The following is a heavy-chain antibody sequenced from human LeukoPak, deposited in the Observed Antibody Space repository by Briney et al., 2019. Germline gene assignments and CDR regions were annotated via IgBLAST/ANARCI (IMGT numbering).Heavy chain of an antibody. Sequence: GGSLRLSCAASGFTFSNYAMSWVRQAPGRGLEWVSAITGSGGSTYYADSVKGRFTISRDNSKNSLYLQMNSLRAEDTGVYYCARWNLGSDYWGQGTLVTVSS. V-gene: IGHV3-23*01. CDR2: ITGSGGST. D-gene: IGHD1-1*01. J-gene: IGHJ4*02. CDR3: ARWNLGSDY. CDR1: GFTFSNYA.